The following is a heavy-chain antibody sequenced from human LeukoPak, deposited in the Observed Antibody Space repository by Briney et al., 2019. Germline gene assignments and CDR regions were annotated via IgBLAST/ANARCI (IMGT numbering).Heavy chain of an antibody. D-gene: IGHD3-10*01. CDR1: GFTLNSYG. CDR2: IGSELNNK. V-gene: IGHV3-30*02. CDR3: AKDSLLYYYGSGTPPYFDY. J-gene: IGHJ4*02. Sequence: GGSLILSCAASGFTLNSYGIHWVRQAPGKGLEGVALIGSELNNKYYLDSVKGRFTISRDNSKNTLYLQMNSLRAEDTAVYYCAKDSLLYYYGSGTPPYFDYWGQGTLVTVSS.